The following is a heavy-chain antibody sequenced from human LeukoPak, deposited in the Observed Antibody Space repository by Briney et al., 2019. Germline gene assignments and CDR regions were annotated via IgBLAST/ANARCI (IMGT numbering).Heavy chain of an antibody. V-gene: IGHV4-39*07. J-gene: IGHJ5*02. CDR1: GGSISSSSYY. CDR2: IYYSGST. CDR3: ARVLRYCSGGSCYSPYNWFDP. D-gene: IGHD2-15*01. Sequence: KPSETLSLTCTVSGGSISSSSYYWGWIRQPPGKGLEWIGSIYYSGSTYYNPSLKSRVTISVDTSKNQFSLKLSSVTAADTAVYYCARVLRYCSGGSCYSPYNWFDPWGQGTLVTVSS.